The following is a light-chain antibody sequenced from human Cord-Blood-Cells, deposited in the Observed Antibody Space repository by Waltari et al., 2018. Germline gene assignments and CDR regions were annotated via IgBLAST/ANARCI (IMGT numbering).Light chain of an antibody. Sequence: EIVLMLSPATLSLSPGERATLTCRASQSLSSSYFTCYQQEPGQAPSLLIYGASSRATVIPDRFSGGGSGTDFTLTISRLEPEDVTVYYYQQNSNSQTFGQGTKVEIK. CDR2: GAS. CDR1: QSLSSSY. CDR3: QQNSNSQT. V-gene: IGKV3-20*01. J-gene: IGKJ1*01.